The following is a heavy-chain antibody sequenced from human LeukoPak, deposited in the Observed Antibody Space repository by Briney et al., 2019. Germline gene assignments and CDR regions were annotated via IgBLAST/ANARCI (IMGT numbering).Heavy chain of an antibody. J-gene: IGHJ4*02. CDR2: SYYSGST. CDR1: GGSIRSYY. CDR3: ARLSGSPHPPFDY. Sequence: SETLSLTCTVSGGSIRSYYWSWIRQPPGKGLEWIGYSYYSGSTYYNPSLKSRVTISVDTSKNQFSLKLTSVTAADTAVYYCARLSGSPHPPFDYWGQGTLVTVSS. V-gene: IGHV4-59*08. D-gene: IGHD1-26*01.